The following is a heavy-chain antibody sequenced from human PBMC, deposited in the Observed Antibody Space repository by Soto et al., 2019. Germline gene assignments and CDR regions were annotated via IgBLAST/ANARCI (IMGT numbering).Heavy chain of an antibody. CDR3: AREPLD. CDR2: IYYSGIT. V-gene: IGHV4-31*02. J-gene: IGHJ4*02. Sequence: WTWIRQHPGKGLEWIGYIYYSGITYYNPSLKSRVTISVDTSKNQFSLKLGSVTAADTAVYYCAREPLDWGQGTLVTVSS.